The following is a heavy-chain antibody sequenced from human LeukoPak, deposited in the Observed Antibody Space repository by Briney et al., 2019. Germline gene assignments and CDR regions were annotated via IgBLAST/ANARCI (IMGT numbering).Heavy chain of an antibody. J-gene: IGHJ6*03. CDR3: ARGVVSGRFGDYYYYMDV. CDR2: VNDRGST. Sequence: SETLSLTCTVSGGSISSSNYYWGWIRQPPGKGLQWIGEVNDRGSTNYNPSLKSRLTISEDKSKKQFSLRLPSVTAADTAVYYCARGVVSGRFGDYYYYMDVWGKGTTVTVSS. V-gene: IGHV4-61*05. CDR1: GGSISSSNYY. D-gene: IGHD3-16*01.